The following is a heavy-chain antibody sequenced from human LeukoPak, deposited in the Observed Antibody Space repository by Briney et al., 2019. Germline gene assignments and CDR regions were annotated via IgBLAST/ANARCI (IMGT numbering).Heavy chain of an antibody. CDR2: INPSGGST. J-gene: IGHJ4*02. CDR3: ARDLPQRPLYSSPSWVAYSGSGY. CDR1: GYIFTGYY. D-gene: IGHD6-6*01. V-gene: IGHV1-46*01. Sequence: ASVKVSCKASGYIFTGYYVNWVRQAPGQGLEWMGIINPSGGSTSYAQKFQGRVTMTRDTSTSTVYMELSSLRSEDTAVYYCARDLPQRPLYSSPSWVAYSGSGYWGQGTLVTVSS.